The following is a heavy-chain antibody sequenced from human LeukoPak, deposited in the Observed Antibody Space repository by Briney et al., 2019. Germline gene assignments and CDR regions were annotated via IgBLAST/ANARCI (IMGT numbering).Heavy chain of an antibody. V-gene: IGHV3-21*01. Sequence: GGSLRLSCAASGFTFSSYSMNWVRQAPGKGLEWVSSISSSSSYIYYADSVKGRFTISRDNAKNSLYLQMNSLRAEDTAVYYCATVDTEHYFDYWGQGTLVTISS. CDR1: GFTFSSYS. CDR2: ISSSSSYI. D-gene: IGHD5-18*01. CDR3: ATVDTEHYFDY. J-gene: IGHJ4*02.